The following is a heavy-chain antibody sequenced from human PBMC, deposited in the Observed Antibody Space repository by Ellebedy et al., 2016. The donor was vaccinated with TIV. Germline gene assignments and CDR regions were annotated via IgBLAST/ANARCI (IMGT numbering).Heavy chain of an antibody. V-gene: IGHV4-4*07. J-gene: IGHJ6*02. CDR3: TRGPAPSGYGMDV. CDR2: IYFSGST. CDR1: GGSINGYY. D-gene: IGHD2-2*01. Sequence: MPSETLSLTCTVSGGSINGYYWSWIRQPAGKGLEWIGRIYFSGSTNYNPFLKSRVTMSLDASKNPFSLKLSSVTAADTAVYYCTRGPAPSGYGMDVWGQGTVVAVSS.